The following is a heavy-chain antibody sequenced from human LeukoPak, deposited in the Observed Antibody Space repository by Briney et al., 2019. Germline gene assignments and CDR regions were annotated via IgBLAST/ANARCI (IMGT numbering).Heavy chain of an antibody. J-gene: IGHJ4*02. CDR3: ARDHIGGVSSIAAPTFDY. Sequence: PGGSLRLSCAASGFTFSSYAMHWVRQAPGKGLEWVAVISYDGSNKYYADSVKGRFTISRDNSKNTLYLQMNSLRAEDTAVYYCARDHIGGVSSIAAPTFDYWGQGTLVTVSS. V-gene: IGHV3-30*01. D-gene: IGHD6-6*01. CDR2: ISYDGSNK. CDR1: GFTFSSYA.